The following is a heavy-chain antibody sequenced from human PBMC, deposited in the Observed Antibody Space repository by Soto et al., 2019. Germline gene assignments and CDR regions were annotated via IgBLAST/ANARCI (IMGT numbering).Heavy chain of an antibody. CDR1: GGTFSSYA. D-gene: IGHD1-26*01. V-gene: IGHV1-69*01. Sequence: QVQLVQSGAEVKKPGSSVKVSCKASGGTFSSYAISWVRQAPGQGLEWMGGIITIFGTANFAQKFQGRVTITADESTSTAYMELSSLRSEDTAVYYCARWGRVGVTPWWDDYWGQGTLVTVSS. CDR2: IITIFGTA. J-gene: IGHJ4*02. CDR3: ARWGRVGVTPWWDDY.